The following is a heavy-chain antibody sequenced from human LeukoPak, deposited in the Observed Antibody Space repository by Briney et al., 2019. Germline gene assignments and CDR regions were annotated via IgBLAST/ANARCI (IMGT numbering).Heavy chain of an antibody. V-gene: IGHV4-34*01. CDR1: GGSFSGYY. CDR3: ARGPMVSRPAKYYYDSSGYPDS. D-gene: IGHD3-22*01. J-gene: IGHJ3*01. CDR2: INHSGST. Sequence: SETLSLTCAVYGGSFSGYYWSWIRQPPGKGLEWIGEINHSGSTNYNPSLKSRVIISVDTSKNQFSLKLSSVTAADTAVYYCARGPMVSRPAKYYYDSSGYPDSWGQGTMVTVSS.